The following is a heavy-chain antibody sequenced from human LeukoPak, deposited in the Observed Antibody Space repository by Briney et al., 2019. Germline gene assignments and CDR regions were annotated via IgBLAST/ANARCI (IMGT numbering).Heavy chain of an antibody. J-gene: IGHJ1*01. V-gene: IGHV4-39*01. CDR2: IYYSGST. Sequence: SETLSLTCTVSGGSISSSSYYWGWIRQPPGKGLEWIGSIYYSGSTNYNPSLKSRVTISVDTSKNQFSLKLSSVTAADTAVYYCARHRGLSSSQAFFQHWGQGTLVTVSS. CDR1: GGSISSSSYY. D-gene: IGHD6-13*01. CDR3: ARHRGLSSSQAFFQH.